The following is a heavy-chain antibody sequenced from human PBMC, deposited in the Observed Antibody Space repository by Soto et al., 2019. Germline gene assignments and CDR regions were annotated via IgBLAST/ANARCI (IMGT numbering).Heavy chain of an antibody. CDR2: MNPNSGNT. J-gene: IGHJ6*03. CDR1: GYTFTSYD. CDR3: ARRLDFGNGYFTAPMDV. Sequence: ASVKVSCKASGYTFTSYDINWVRQATGQGLEWMGWMNPNSGNTGYAQKFQGRVTMTRNTSISTAYMELSSLRSEDTAVYYCARRLDFGNGYFTAPMDVWGKGTTVTVSS. D-gene: IGHD3-3*01. V-gene: IGHV1-8*01.